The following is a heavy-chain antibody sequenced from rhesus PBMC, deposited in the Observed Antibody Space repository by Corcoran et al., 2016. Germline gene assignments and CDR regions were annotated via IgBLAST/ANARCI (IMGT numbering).Heavy chain of an antibody. CDR2: IYSNSEST. V-gene: IGHV4S12*01. D-gene: IGHD3-28*01. Sequence: QVQLQESGPGVVTPSETLSLTCAVSGGSISGYYYWSWIRQPPGRGLEWIGSIYSNSESTNYNPSLKSRVTISKDTSKNQFSLKLSSVTATDTAVYYCAREVDDSGYPFDYWGQGVLVTVSS. J-gene: IGHJ4*01. CDR1: GGSISGYYY. CDR3: AREVDDSGYPFDY.